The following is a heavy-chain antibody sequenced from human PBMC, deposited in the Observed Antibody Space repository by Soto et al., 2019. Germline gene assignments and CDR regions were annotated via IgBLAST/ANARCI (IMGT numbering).Heavy chain of an antibody. D-gene: IGHD3-10*01. J-gene: IGHJ4*02. V-gene: IGHV1-69*02. CDR2: IIPILGIA. CDR3: ASSVRGPEGDY. CDR1: GGTFSSYT. Sequence: QVQLVQSGAEVKKPGSSVKVSCKASGGTFSSYTISWVRQAPGQGLEWMGRIIPILGIANYAQKFQGRVTIPADKSPSTAYMELSSLRSEDTAVYSCASSVRGPEGDYWGQGTLVTVSS.